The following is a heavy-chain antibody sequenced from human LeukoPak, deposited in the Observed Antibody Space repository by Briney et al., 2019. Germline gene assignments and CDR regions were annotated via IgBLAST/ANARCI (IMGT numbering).Heavy chain of an antibody. J-gene: IGHJ3*02. CDR2: IYISGST. CDR3: ARDPGEEWLRWSAFDI. Sequence: VKPSQTLSLTCTVSGDSISSGSYYWSWIRQPAGKGLEWIGRIYISGSTNYNPSLKSRVTISVDTSKNQFSLKLSSVTAADTAVYYCARDPGEEWLRWSAFDIWGQGTTVTVSS. CDR1: GDSISSGSYY. V-gene: IGHV4-61*02. D-gene: IGHD5-12*01.